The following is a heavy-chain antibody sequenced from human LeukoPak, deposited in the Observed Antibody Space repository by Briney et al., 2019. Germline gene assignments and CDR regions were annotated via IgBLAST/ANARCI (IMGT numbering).Heavy chain of an antibody. CDR2: IIPIFGTA. V-gene: IGHV1-69*06. Sequence: ASVKVSCKASGGTFSSYAISWVRQAPGQGLEWMGGIIPIFGTANYAQKFQGRVTITADKSTSTAYMELRSLRSDDTAVYYCARDRDPTIGGFDPWGQGTLVTVSS. CDR3: ARDRDPTIGGFDP. CDR1: GGTFSSYA. D-gene: IGHD5-12*01. J-gene: IGHJ5*02.